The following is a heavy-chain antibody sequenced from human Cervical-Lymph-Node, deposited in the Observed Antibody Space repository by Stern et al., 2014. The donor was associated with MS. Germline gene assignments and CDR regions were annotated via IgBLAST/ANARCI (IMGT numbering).Heavy chain of an antibody. J-gene: IGHJ4*02. D-gene: IGHD1-26*01. CDR1: GDTFSSYA. Sequence: QVQLVQSGAEVKKPGSSVKVSCKASGDTFSSYAINWVRQVPGQGLEWMGRITPVIGTTNDAQKFQGRVTITADKSTNTAYMELMTLRSEDTAVYYCARGGGLVGYFDYWGQGTLVSVSS. V-gene: IGHV1-69*06. CDR2: ITPVIGTT. CDR3: ARGGGLVGYFDY.